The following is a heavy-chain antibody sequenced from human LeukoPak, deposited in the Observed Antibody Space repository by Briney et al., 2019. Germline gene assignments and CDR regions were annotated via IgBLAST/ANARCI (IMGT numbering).Heavy chain of an antibody. Sequence: GGSLRLSCAASGFTFDDYAMHWVRQAPGKGLEWVSGISWNSGSIGYADSVKGRFTISRDNARNSLYLQMNSLRAEDTALYYCAGVITTLDWFDPWGQGTLVTVSS. CDR1: GFTFDDYA. D-gene: IGHD3-22*01. V-gene: IGHV3-9*01. CDR2: ISWNSGSI. CDR3: AGVITTLDWFDP. J-gene: IGHJ5*02.